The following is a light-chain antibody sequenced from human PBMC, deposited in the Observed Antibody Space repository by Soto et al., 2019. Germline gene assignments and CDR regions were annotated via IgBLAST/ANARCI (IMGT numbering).Light chain of an antibody. J-gene: IGLJ1*01. CDR3: SSYTTTTTLYV. V-gene: IGLV2-14*01. CDR1: SSDFGGHNY. CDR2: EVS. Sequence: QSALTQPASVSGSRGQSITISCTGTSSDFGGHNYVSWYQQRPGKAPKRMIYEVSIRPSGVSNRFSGSKSGNTASLTISGLQAEDEADYYCSSYTTTTTLYVFGAGTKLTVL.